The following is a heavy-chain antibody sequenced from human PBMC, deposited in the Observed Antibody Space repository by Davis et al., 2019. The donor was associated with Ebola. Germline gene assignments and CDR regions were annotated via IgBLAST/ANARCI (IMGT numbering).Heavy chain of an antibody. CDR3: ARELPVTGHRSADF. D-gene: IGHD6-19*01. J-gene: IGHJ4*02. V-gene: IGHV1-2*02. Sequence: ASVKVSCKASGYTFNSYYMHWVRQAPGQGLEWMGWINPNSGGTNYAQKFQGRVTMTRDTSITTVYMDLRSLNSDDTAVYYCARELPVTGHRSADFWGQGTLVTVSS. CDR1: GYTFNSYY. CDR2: INPNSGGT.